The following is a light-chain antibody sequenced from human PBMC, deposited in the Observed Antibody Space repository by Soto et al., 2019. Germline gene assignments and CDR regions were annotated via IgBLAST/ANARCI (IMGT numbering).Light chain of an antibody. CDR1: QSIGSW. J-gene: IGKJ1*01. CDR2: RAS. Sequence: DIQMTQSPSTLSASVGDRVTITCRASQSIGSWLAWYQQKPGKAPKLLIYRASSLESGVPSRFSGNESGTEFTLTISSLQPEDFATYYCHQYSSYSHTFGQGTKVEIK. V-gene: IGKV1-5*03. CDR3: HQYSSYSHT.